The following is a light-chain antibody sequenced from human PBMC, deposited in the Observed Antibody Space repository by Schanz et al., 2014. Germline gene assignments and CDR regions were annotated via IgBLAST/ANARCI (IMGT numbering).Light chain of an antibody. Sequence: SYELTQPPSVSVAPGQTARVTCGGNNIGSKNVHWYQQRPGQAPLLVVYDDSDRPSGIPERFSGSNSGNTATLTISRVEAGDEADYYCHLWDATNDHLFGGGTKLTVL. CDR2: DDS. CDR3: HLWDATNDHL. V-gene: IGLV3-21*02. J-gene: IGLJ2*01. CDR1: NIGSKN.